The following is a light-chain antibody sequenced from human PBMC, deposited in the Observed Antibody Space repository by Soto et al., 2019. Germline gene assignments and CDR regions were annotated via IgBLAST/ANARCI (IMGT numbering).Light chain of an antibody. CDR1: QNIRIY. V-gene: IGKV1-39*01. Sequence: DIQITQSPSSLSSFILETFTITCRASQNIRIYLNWFQQKPGKAPNLLIYGASNLESGVPSRFSGSGSGTDFTLTINSLQPEDFAVYYCQETYHPPPTFGQGTKVDIK. CDR2: GAS. J-gene: IGKJ1*01. CDR3: QETYHPPPT.